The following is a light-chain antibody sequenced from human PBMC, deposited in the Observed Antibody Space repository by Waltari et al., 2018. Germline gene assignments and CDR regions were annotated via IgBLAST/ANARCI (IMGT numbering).Light chain of an antibody. CDR2: EDS. V-gene: IGLV3-21*02. CDR1: NIEINN. J-gene: IGLJ1*01. Sequence: SYVLTQPPSVSVAPVQTARISRGVNNIEINNAHRYQQKPGQAPVLVVYEDSDRPSGIPERFSGSNSGNTATLTISRVEAGDEADYYCQVWDSNSDHLYVFGTGTEVTVL. CDR3: QVWDSNSDHLYV.